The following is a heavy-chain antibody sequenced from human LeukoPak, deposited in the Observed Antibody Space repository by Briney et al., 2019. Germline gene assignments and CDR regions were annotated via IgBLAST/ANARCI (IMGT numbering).Heavy chain of an antibody. D-gene: IGHD3-16*01. J-gene: IGHJ6*03. CDR3: AKDWARERNYYYYMDV. CDR2: IRSDGSKK. V-gene: IGHV3-30*02. Sequence: GGSLRLSCAASGFTFSSYGMHWVRQGSGKGLEWVAFIRSDGSKKYYADSVKGRFTISRDNPKNTLYLQMNSLRTEDTAVYYCAKDWARERNYYYYMDVWGKGTTVTISS. CDR1: GFTFSSYG.